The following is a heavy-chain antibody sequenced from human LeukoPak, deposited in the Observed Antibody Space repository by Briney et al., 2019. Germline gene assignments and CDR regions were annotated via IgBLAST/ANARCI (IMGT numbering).Heavy chain of an antibody. CDR1: GFTFSTYA. Sequence: GGSLRLSCSASGFTFSTYAMHWVRQAPGKGLEWVSCISSGGTYIYYADSVKGRFTISRDNAKNSLYLQMNSLRAEDTAVYYCAREGADAFDIWGQGTMVTVSS. CDR3: AREGADAFDI. D-gene: IGHD1-26*01. CDR2: ISSGGTYI. V-gene: IGHV3-21*01. J-gene: IGHJ3*02.